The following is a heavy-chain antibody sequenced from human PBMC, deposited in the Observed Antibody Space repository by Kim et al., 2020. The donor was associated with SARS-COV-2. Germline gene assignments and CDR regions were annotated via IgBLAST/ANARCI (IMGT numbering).Heavy chain of an antibody. CDR1: GYTFSSYA. CDR2: INGGNGNT. Sequence: ASVKVSCKASGYTFSSYAVHWVRQAPGQRLEWMGRINGGNGNTKYSQNFKGMVTITRDTSASTAYMELSSLRSEDTAMYYCAREPVLRLGNAFDIWGQGTVVTVSS. J-gene: IGHJ3*02. D-gene: IGHD3-16*01. V-gene: IGHV1-3*01. CDR3: AREPVLRLGNAFDI.